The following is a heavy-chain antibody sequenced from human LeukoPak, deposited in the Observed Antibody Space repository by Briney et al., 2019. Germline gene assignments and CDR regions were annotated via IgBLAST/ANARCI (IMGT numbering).Heavy chain of an antibody. J-gene: IGHJ3*02. D-gene: IGHD3-10*01. Sequence: GGSLRLSCAASGLGFSSHAMLWVRQAPGEGLEWVAAISNDGRNDFYADSAKGRFTISRDNSWNTLYLQMNSLRVEDTAVYFCARDFYFGSGDAFDIWGQGTMVTVSS. CDR1: GLGFSSHA. CDR2: ISNDGRND. V-gene: IGHV3-30*04. CDR3: ARDFYFGSGDAFDI.